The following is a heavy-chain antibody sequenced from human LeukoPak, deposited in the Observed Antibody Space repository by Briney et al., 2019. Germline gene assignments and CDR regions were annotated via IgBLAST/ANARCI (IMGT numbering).Heavy chain of an antibody. CDR3: ASFGELSIKY. V-gene: IGHV4-34*01. J-gene: IGHJ4*02. Sequence: PSETLSLTCAVYGGSFSGYYWSWIRQPPGKGLEWSGEINHSGSTNYNPSLKRRVTISVDTSKNQFSLKLSSVPAADAAVYYCASFGELSIKYWGQGTLVTVSS. D-gene: IGHD3-10*01. CDR2: INHSGST. CDR1: GGSFSGYY.